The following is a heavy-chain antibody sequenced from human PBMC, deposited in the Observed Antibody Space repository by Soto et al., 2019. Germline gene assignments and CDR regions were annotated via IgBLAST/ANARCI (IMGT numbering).Heavy chain of an antibody. CDR2: ISSSSNTI. CDR3: ARVIWSGYLTSDY. Sequence: EVQLVESGGGLGQPGVSLRLSCVVSGFTFSTSSMNWVRQAPGKGLEWVSYISSSSNTIYADSVKGRFTISRDNAKNSLYLQMNSLRDEDTAVYYCARVIWSGYLTSDYWGQGTLVTVSS. J-gene: IGHJ4*02. CDR1: GFTFSTSS. D-gene: IGHD3-3*01. V-gene: IGHV3-48*02.